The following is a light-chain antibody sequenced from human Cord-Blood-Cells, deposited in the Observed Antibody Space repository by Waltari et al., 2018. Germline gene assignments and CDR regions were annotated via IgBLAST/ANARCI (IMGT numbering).Light chain of an antibody. J-gene: IGKJ2*01. CDR3: QQYGSSPYT. V-gene: IGKV3-20*01. CDR2: GAS. CDR1: QSVSSSY. Sequence: EIVLTQSPGTLSLSPGERATLSCRASQSVSSSYLAWYQQKPGQAPRLLIYGASSRATGIPDFTLTISRLEPEDFAVYYCQQYGSSPYTFGQGTKLGIK.